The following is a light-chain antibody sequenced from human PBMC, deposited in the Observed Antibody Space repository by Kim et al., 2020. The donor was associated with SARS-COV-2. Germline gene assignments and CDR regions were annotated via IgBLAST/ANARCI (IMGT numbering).Light chain of an antibody. CDR2: LNSDGSH. CDR1: SGHRSYA. Sequence: SVKHTCTLSSGHRSYAIAWHQQQPEKGPRYLMKLNSDGSHSKGDGIPDRFSGSSSGAERYLTISSLQSEDEADYYCQTWGTGIRVFGGGTKLTVL. J-gene: IGLJ3*02. V-gene: IGLV4-69*01. CDR3: QTWGTGIRV.